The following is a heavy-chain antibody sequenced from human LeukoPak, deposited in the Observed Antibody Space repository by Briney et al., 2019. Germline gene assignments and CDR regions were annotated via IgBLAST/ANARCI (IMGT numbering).Heavy chain of an antibody. Sequence: PGRSLRLSCAPSGFTFSSYAMHWVRQAPGKGLEWVAVISYDGSNKYYADSVKGRFTISRDNSKNTLYLQMNSLRAEDTAVYYCARDPSSGHRVYFDYWGQGTLVTVSS. CDR3: ARDPSSGHRVYFDY. D-gene: IGHD6-19*01. J-gene: IGHJ4*02. CDR1: GFTFSSYA. V-gene: IGHV3-30*04. CDR2: ISYDGSNK.